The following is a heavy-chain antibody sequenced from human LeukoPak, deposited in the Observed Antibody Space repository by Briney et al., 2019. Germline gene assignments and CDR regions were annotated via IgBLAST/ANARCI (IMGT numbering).Heavy chain of an antibody. D-gene: IGHD3-22*01. V-gene: IGHV4-4*02. CDR2: IYHSGST. CDR3: ARRTPTSSGYYLGFDP. J-gene: IGHJ5*02. CDR1: GGSISGSNC. Sequence: SGTLSLTCAVSGGSISGSNCCSWVRQPPGKGLEWVGEIYHSGSTNYNPSLMSRVTMSVDKSKNQFSLKLSSVTAADTAVYYCARRTPTSSGYYLGFDPWGQGTLVTVSS.